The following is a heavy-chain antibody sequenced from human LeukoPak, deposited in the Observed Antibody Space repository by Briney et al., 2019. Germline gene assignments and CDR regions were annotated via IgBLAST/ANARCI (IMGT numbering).Heavy chain of an antibody. J-gene: IGHJ4*02. D-gene: IGHD2-2*02. CDR3: TRLVVPAAIESIAAAGTGY. CDR2: IRSKANSYAT. Sequence: PGGSLRLSCAASGFTFSGSAMHWVRQASGKGLEWVGRIRSKANSYATAYAASVKGRFTISRDDLKNTAYLQMNSLKTEDTAVYYCTRLVVPAAIESIAAAGTGYWGQGTLVTVSS. V-gene: IGHV3-73*01. CDR1: GFTFSGSA.